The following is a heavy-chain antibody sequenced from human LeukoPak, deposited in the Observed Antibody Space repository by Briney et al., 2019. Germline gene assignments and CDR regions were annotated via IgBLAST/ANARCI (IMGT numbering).Heavy chain of an antibody. CDR3: ARDATVTTEGWFDP. J-gene: IGHJ5*02. V-gene: IGHV1-46*01. CDR2: IDPSSGST. CDR1: GYTFTSSY. Sequence: ASVKVSCKASGYTFTSSYMHWVRQAPGQGLEWMGIIDPSSGSTDYAQKFQGGLTMTTDTSTSTAYMELRSLRSDDTAVYYCARDATVTTEGWFDPWGQGTLVTVSS. D-gene: IGHD4-17*01.